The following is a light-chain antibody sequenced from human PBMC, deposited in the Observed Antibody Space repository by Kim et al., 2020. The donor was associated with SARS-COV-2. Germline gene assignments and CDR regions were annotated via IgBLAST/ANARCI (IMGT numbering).Light chain of an antibody. CDR1: ESISRY. J-gene: IGKJ2*01. V-gene: IGKV1-39*01. Sequence: SATVGDRVTITCRASESISRYLNWYQQKPGKAPNVLIYGASSLQSGVPSRFSGSGSGRDFSLTINSLQPEDYATYYCQQSYSTPVTFGQGTELEI. CDR2: GAS. CDR3: QQSYSTPVT.